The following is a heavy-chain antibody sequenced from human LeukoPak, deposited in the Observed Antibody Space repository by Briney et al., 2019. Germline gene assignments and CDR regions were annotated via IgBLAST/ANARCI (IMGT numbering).Heavy chain of an antibody. D-gene: IGHD2-21*01. V-gene: IGHV1-46*01. CDR3: ASSDLTPFDY. Sequence: EASVKVSCKVSGYTFTSYYMLWVRQAPGQGLEWMGIINPSGGSTSYAQKFQGRVTMTRDTSTSTVYMELSSLRSEDTAVYYCASSDLTPFDYWGQGTLVTVSS. CDR2: INPSGGST. CDR1: GYTFTSYY. J-gene: IGHJ4*02.